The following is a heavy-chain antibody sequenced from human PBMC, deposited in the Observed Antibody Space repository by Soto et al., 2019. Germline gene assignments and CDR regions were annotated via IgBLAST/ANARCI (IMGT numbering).Heavy chain of an antibody. V-gene: IGHV4-39*01. CDR2: IYYSGRT. CDR1: GGSISSSSYY. Sequence: QLQLQESGPGLVKPSDTLSLTCTVSGGSISSSSYYWGWIRQPPGKGVEWIGRIYYSGRTYYNPSLKSRVTIAADASKIQFPLRRRSVTAADTAVYYCARRGSNSWYGYWGPGTLVTVSS. CDR3: ARRGSNSWYGY. D-gene: IGHD6-13*01. J-gene: IGHJ4*02.